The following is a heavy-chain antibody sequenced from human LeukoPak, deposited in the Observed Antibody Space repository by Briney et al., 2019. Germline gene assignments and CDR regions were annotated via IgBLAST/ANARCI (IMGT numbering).Heavy chain of an antibody. D-gene: IGHD1-1*01. J-gene: IGHJ4*02. V-gene: IGHV4-59*01. Sequence: SETLSLTSTVSGGSISSYYWSWIRQPPGKGLEWIGYIYYSGSTNYNPSLKSRVTISVDTSKNQFSLKLSSVTAADTAVYYCARGGATVQSYYFDYWGQGTLVTVSS. CDR2: IYYSGST. CDR1: GGSISSYY. CDR3: ARGGATVQSYYFDY.